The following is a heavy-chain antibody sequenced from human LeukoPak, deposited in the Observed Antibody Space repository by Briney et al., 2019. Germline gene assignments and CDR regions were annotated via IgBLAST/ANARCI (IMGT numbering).Heavy chain of an antibody. J-gene: IGHJ3*02. CDR3: ARGTYYYDSSGYLTLDAFDI. CDR1: GYTFTSYG. V-gene: IGHV1-69*01. Sequence: KVSCKASGYTFTSYGISWVRQAPGQGLEWMGGIIPIFGTANYAQKFQGRVTITADESTSTAYMELSSLRSEDTAVYYCARGTYYYDSSGYLTLDAFDIWGQGTVVTVSS. CDR2: IIPIFGTA. D-gene: IGHD3-22*01.